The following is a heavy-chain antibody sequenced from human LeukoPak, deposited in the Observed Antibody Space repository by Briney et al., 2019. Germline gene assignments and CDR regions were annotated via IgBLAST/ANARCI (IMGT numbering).Heavy chain of an antibody. V-gene: IGHV4-31*03. CDR2: IYYSGST. J-gene: IGHJ3*02. D-gene: IGHD2-21*01. CDR3: TKGCCGGAFDI. CDR1: GGSISSGGYY. Sequence: SQTLSPTCTVSGGSISSGGYYWTWLRQHPGKGLELIGYIYYSGSTYYNPSLKSRITISVDTSKNQFSLKLSSVTAADTAMYFCTKGCCGGAFDIWGQGTMVTVSS.